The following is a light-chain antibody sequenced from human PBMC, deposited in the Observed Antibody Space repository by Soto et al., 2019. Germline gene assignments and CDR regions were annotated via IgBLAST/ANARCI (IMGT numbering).Light chain of an antibody. CDR1: QSINDW. CDR2: DAS. Sequence: DIQMTQSPSSLSAFVGDRVTVTCRASQSINDWLAWYQQKPGKAPQLLIYDASTLASGFPSRFRGSGSGTEFTLTISTLQRYDSATYYFQQYNSLHVAFGQGTKVEVK. J-gene: IGKJ1*01. CDR3: QQYNSLHVA. V-gene: IGKV1-5*01.